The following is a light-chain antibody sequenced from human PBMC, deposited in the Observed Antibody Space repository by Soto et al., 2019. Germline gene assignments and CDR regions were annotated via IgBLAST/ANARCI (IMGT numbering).Light chain of an antibody. CDR1: QSIGNY. CDR3: QQSYGTPLA. V-gene: IGKV1-39*01. Sequence: DIQMTQSPSSLSASVGDRVAVTCRTSQSIGNYLNCYQQKPGRSPKLLIHTASSLQSGVPSRFSGSGSGTTFTLTISSLQVEDFANYYCQQSYGTPLAFGGGNKVEIK. CDR2: TAS. J-gene: IGKJ4*01.